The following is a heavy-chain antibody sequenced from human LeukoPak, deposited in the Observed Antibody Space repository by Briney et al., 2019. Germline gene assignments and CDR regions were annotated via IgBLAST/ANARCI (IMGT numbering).Heavy chain of an antibody. V-gene: IGHV1-69*04. J-gene: IGHJ4*02. CDR2: IIPILGIA. CDR3: ARLYYYDSSGYPDY. CDR1: VGTFSSYA. D-gene: IGHD3-22*01. Sequence: ASVNVFFKSSVGTFSSYAISWVRQAPGQGLEWMGRIIPILGIANYAQKFQGRVTITADKSTSTAYMELSSLRSEDTAVYYCARLYYYDSSGYPDYWGQGTLVTVSS.